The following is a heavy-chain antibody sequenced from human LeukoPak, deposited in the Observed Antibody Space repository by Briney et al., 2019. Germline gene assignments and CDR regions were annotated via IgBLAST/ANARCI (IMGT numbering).Heavy chain of an antibody. CDR1: GFTFSKAW. J-gene: IGHJ4*02. CDR2: IKSKTDGGAT. V-gene: IGHV3-15*01. D-gene: IGHD2-2*01. Sequence: PGGSLRLSCAASGFTFSKAWMSWVRQAPGKGLDLVGRIKSKTDGGATSYAAAVEGRFTISRDDSKNTLYLQMNSLRVEDTAVYYCTSTTANMGGWGQGTLVTVSS. CDR3: TSTTANMGG.